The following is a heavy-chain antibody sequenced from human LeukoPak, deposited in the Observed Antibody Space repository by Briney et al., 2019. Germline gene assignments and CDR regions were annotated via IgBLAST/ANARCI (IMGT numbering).Heavy chain of an antibody. Sequence: GGSLRLSCAASGLTVSRHYMTWVRQAPGKGLEWLSVISTGGSTNYADSVKGRFTISRDSSKNTLFLQMNSLRADDTAVYYCARDDYYDSSGLDYWGQGTTVTVSS. CDR2: ISTGGST. V-gene: IGHV3-53*01. J-gene: IGHJ4*03. CDR1: GLTVSRHY. D-gene: IGHD3-22*01. CDR3: ARDDYYDSSGLDY.